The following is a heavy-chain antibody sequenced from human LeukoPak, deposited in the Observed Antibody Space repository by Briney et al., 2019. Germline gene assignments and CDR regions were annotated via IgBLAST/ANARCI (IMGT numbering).Heavy chain of an antibody. D-gene: IGHD3-16*01. J-gene: IGHJ6*03. CDR2: IRYDGSNK. V-gene: IGHV3-30*02. CDR1: GLTFSSYG. CDR3: ARAFGYYYYYMDV. Sequence: GGSLRLSCAASGLTFSSYGMHWVRQAPGRGLEWVAFIRYDGSNKYYADSVKGRFTISRDNAKNSLYLQMNSLRAEDTAVYYCARAFGYYYYYMDVWGKGTTVTVSS.